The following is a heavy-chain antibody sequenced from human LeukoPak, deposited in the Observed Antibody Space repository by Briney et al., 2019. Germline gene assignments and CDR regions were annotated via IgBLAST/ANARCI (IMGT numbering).Heavy chain of an antibody. CDR1: GYSFSNDY. V-gene: IGHV1-2*02. CDR2: IDPNSGGT. D-gene: IGHD1-26*01. CDR3: AKDLGSGSYQPSDY. Sequence: ASVKVSCKASGYSFSNDYMHWVRQAPGQGLEWMGWIDPNSGGTNYAQRFQGRVTMTRDTSISTVYMELSSLRSDDTAVYYCAKDLGSGSYQPSDYWGQGTLVTVSS. J-gene: IGHJ4*02.